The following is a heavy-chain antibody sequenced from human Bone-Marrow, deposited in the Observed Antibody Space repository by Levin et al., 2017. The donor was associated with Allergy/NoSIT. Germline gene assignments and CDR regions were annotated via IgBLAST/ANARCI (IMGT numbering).Heavy chain of an antibody. CDR3: ARDVVRRLITHYFFDL. J-gene: IGHJ2*01. CDR1: GFTFSSSG. Sequence: GGSLRLSCEASGFTFSSSGLHWVRQGPDKRLEWVAVLSQDGATEYYADSVRGRFTVSRDNSKNTLFLQMNSLRVEDTAVYYCARDVVRRLITHYFFDLWGRGTLVTVSP. D-gene: IGHD3-10*01. CDR2: LSQDGATE. V-gene: IGHV3-30*03.